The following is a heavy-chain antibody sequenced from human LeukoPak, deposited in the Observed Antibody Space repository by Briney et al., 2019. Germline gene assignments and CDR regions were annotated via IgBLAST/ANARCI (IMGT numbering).Heavy chain of an antibody. V-gene: IGHV3-30*02. CDR1: GFTFSSYG. J-gene: IGHJ4*02. Sequence: GGSLRLSCAASGFTFSSYGMHWVRQAPGKGLEWVAFIRNDGSNKYYADSVKGRFTISRDNSKNTLYLQMNSLRAEDTAVYYCAKMAARGPFDYWGQGTLVTVSS. CDR3: AKMAARGPFDY. CDR2: IRNDGSNK. D-gene: IGHD6-6*01.